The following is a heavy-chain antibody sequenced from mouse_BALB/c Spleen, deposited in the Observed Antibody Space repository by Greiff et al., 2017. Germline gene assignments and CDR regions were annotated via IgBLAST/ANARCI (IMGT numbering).Heavy chain of an antibody. CDR2: IYPGNVNT. CDR1: GYTFTSYY. CDR3: ARPYDTWFAY. D-gene: IGHD2-12*01. J-gene: IGHJ3*01. V-gene: IGHV1S56*01. Sequence: QVQLKQSGPELVKPGASVRISCKASGYTFTSYYIHWVKQRPGQGLEWIGWIYPGNVNTKYNEKFKGKATLTADKSSSTAYMQLSSLTSEDSAVYFCARPYDTWFAYWGQGTLVTVSA.